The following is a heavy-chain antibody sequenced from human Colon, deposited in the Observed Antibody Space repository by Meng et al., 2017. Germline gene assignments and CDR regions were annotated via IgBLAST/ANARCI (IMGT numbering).Heavy chain of an antibody. CDR2: SYYGGST. V-gene: IGHV4-4*02. J-gene: IGHJ4*02. CDR3: ASSSGWWRLDS. D-gene: IGHD6-19*01. CDR1: GASISSATF. Sequence: QVQLQESGPGLVKPSVTLSLTCAVSGASISSATFWTWVRQTPGKGLEWIGESYYGGSTSYNPSLSSRATISLDKSKNQFSLQLDSVTAADTATYYCASSSGWWRLDSWGQGTLVTVSS.